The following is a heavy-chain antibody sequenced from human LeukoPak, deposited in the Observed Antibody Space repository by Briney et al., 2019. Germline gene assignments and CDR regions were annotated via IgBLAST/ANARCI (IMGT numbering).Heavy chain of an antibody. V-gene: IGHV1-18*01. CDR3: ARVEGYCSSTSCYSLY. J-gene: IGHJ4*02. Sequence: GASVKVSCKASGYTFTSYGISWVRQAPGQGLEWMGWISAYNGNTNYPQKLQGRVTMTTDTSTSTAYMELRSLRSDDTAVYYCARVEGYCSSTSCYSLYWGQGTLVTVSS. CDR1: GYTFTSYG. CDR2: ISAYNGNT. D-gene: IGHD2-2*01.